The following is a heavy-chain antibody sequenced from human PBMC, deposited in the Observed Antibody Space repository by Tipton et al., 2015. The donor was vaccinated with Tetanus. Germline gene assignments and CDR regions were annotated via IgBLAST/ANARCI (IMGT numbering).Heavy chain of an antibody. J-gene: IGHJ4*02. CDR2: IYYSGSI. V-gene: IGHV4-39*01. CDR3: AQGKSNQGMLS. D-gene: IGHD3-16*02. CDR1: GGSISSSSYY. Sequence: TLSLTCTVSGGSISSSSYYWGWIRQPPGKGLEWIGSIYYSGSINYNPSLKSRLTISADTAKNQFSLKLNSVTASDTAVYYCAQGKSNQGMLSWGQGTLVTVSS.